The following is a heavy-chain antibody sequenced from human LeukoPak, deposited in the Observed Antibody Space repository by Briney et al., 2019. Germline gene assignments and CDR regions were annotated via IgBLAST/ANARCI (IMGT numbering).Heavy chain of an antibody. CDR1: GGTFSSYS. V-gene: IGHV1-69*13. CDR3: ARGALYDSSGYYYVY. CDR2: IIPIFGTA. J-gene: IGHJ4*02. D-gene: IGHD3-22*01. Sequence: SVKVSCKGTGGTFSSYSISWVRQAPGQGLEWMGGIIPIFGTANYAQKFQGRVTITADESTSTAYMELSSLRSEDTAVYYCARGALYDSSGYYYVYWGQGTLVTVSS.